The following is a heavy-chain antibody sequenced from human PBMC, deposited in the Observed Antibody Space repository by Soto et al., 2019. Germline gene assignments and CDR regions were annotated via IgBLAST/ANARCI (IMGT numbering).Heavy chain of an antibody. CDR3: ARDLAAYSGSYDEGEGY. D-gene: IGHD1-26*01. CDR1: GFTFSSYG. J-gene: IGHJ4*02. CDR2: IWYDGSNK. Sequence: QVQLVESGGGVVQPGRSLRLSCAASGFTFSSYGMHWVRQAPGKGLEWVAVIWYDGSNKYYADSVKGRFTISRDNSKNTLYLQMNSLRAEDTAVYYCARDLAAYSGSYDEGEGYWGQGTLVTVSS. V-gene: IGHV3-33*01.